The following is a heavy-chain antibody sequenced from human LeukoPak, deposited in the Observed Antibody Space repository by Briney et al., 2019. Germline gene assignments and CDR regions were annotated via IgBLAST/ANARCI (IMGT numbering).Heavy chain of an antibody. CDR1: GFTFSSYA. V-gene: IGHV3-30*04. J-gene: IGHJ3*02. CDR2: ISYDGSNK. D-gene: IGHD2-8*01. Sequence: GSLRLSCAASGFTFSSYAMHWVRQAPGKGLEWVAVISYDGSNKYYADSVKGRFTISRDNAKNTLYLQMNSLRAEDTAVYFCGRGGNGIDIWGQGTTVIVSS. CDR3: GRGGNGIDI.